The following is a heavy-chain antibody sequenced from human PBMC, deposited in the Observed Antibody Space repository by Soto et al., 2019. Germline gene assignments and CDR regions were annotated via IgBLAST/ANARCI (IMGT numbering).Heavy chain of an antibody. CDR3: MRGEWGDSPIDY. J-gene: IGHJ4*02. Sequence: QVYLLQSGAEVKKVGASVTVSCKTSGYTFSAYYVHWARRAPGRGFQWLGWINPSNEVTTFSEFFQGRITMTRDTSTNTVHMELNRLTSDDTAVYYCMRGEWGDSPIDYWGQGTQVTVSS. CDR1: GYTFSAYY. CDR2: INPSNEVT. D-gene: IGHD3-3*01. V-gene: IGHV1-2*02.